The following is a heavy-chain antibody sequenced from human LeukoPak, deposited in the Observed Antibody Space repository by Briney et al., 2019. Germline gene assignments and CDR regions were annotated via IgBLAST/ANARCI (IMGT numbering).Heavy chain of an antibody. CDR3: ARLRLWLRMNDAFDI. J-gene: IGHJ3*02. Sequence: SSETLSLTCAVDGGSFSGYYWSWIRQPPGKGLEWNGEINHSGSTNYNPSLKSRVTISVDTSKNQFSLKLSSVTAADTAVYYCARLRLWLRMNDAFDIWGQGTMVTVSS. V-gene: IGHV4-34*01. D-gene: IGHD3-3*01. CDR1: GGSFSGYY. CDR2: INHSGST.